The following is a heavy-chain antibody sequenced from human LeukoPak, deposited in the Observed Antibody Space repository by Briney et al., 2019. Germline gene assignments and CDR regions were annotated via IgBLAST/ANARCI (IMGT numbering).Heavy chain of an antibody. V-gene: IGHV1-2*02. CDR1: GYTFTGYY. CDR2: INPNSGGT. D-gene: IGHD2-21*02. J-gene: IGHJ4*02. Sequence: GASVKVSCKASGYTFTGYYMHWVRQAPGQGLEWMGWINPNSGGTNYAQKFQGRVTMTRDTSISTAYMELSRLRSDDTAVYCCARAPAFAYCGGDCYSDPFDYWGQGTLVTVSS. CDR3: ARAPAFAYCGGDCYSDPFDY.